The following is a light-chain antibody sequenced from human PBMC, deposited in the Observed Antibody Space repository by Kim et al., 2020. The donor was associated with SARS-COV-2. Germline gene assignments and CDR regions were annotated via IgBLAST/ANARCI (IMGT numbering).Light chain of an antibody. J-gene: IGKJ4*01. Sequence: DIVMTQSPGSLTVSLGERATINCKSSQSVLYSSNNKNYLAWYQQKPGQPPKLLIYWASTRESGVPDRFSGSGSGTDFTLTISGLQAEDVAVYYCQQYYSTPLTFGGGTKVDIK. CDR2: WAS. CDR1: QSVLYSSNNKNY. CDR3: QQYYSTPLT. V-gene: IGKV4-1*01.